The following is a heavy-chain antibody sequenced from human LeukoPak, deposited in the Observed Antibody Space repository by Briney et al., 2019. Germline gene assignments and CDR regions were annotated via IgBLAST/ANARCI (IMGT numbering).Heavy chain of an antibody. Sequence: ASETLSLTCAVYGGSFSGYYWSWIRQPPGKGLEWIGEINHSGSTNYNPSLKSRVTISVDTSKNQFSLKLSSVTAADTAVYYCARDYYDSSGHNWFDPWGQGTLVTVSS. J-gene: IGHJ5*02. D-gene: IGHD3-22*01. V-gene: IGHV4-34*01. CDR2: INHSGST. CDR1: GGSFSGYY. CDR3: ARDYYDSSGHNWFDP.